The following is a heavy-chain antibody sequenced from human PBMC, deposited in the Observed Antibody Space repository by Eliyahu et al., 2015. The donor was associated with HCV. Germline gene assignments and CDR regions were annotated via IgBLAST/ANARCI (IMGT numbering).Heavy chain of an antibody. V-gene: IGHV6-1*01. CDR3: ARVKYSSGWYFFDY. CDR2: TYYRSKWYN. D-gene: IGHD6-19*01. J-gene: IGHJ4*02. Sequence: LEWLGRTYYRSKWYNDYAVSVKSRITINPDTSKNQFSLQLNSVTPEDTAVYYCARVKYSSGWYFFDYWGQGTLVTVSS.